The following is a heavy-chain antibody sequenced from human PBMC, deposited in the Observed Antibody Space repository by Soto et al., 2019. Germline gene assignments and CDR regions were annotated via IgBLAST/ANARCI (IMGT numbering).Heavy chain of an antibody. Sequence: GGSLRLSCAASGFTFSSYWMSWVRQAPGKGLEWVANIKQDGSEKYYVDSVKGRFTISRDNAKNSLYLQMNSLRAEDTAVYYCACFDILTGRHDAFDIWGQGTMVTVSS. CDR1: GFTFSSYW. V-gene: IGHV3-7*01. CDR2: IKQDGSEK. CDR3: ACFDILTGRHDAFDI. J-gene: IGHJ3*02. D-gene: IGHD3-9*01.